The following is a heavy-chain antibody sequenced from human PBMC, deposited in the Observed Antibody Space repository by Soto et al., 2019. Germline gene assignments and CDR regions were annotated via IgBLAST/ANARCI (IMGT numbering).Heavy chain of an antibody. CDR3: ARTMTTSGWFDP. V-gene: IGHV4-30-2*01. D-gene: IGHD4-17*01. CDR1: GGPITSGGYS. Sequence: SETLSLTCAVSGGPITSGGYSWSWIRQPPGKGLEWIGYIYHSGGTYYNPSLRSRVTLSIDRTKKQFSLKLKSVTAADTAVYFCARTMTTSGWFDPWGQGTLVTVSS. CDR2: IYHSGGT. J-gene: IGHJ5*02.